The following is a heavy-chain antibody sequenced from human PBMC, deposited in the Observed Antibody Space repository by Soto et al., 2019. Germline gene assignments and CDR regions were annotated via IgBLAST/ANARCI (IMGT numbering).Heavy chain of an antibody. CDR1: GYTFTSYG. V-gene: IGHV1-18*04. CDR2: ISAYKGNT. D-gene: IGHD2-21*02. J-gene: IGHJ3*02. CDR3: ARDWSVVTTGPFDAFDI. Sequence: QVQLVQSGAEVKKPGASVKVSCKASGYTFTSYGISWVRQAPGQGLEWMGWISAYKGNTNYAQKLQGRVTMTTDTSTSTAYMEMRSLRSDDTAVYYCARDWSVVTTGPFDAFDIWGQGTMVTVSS.